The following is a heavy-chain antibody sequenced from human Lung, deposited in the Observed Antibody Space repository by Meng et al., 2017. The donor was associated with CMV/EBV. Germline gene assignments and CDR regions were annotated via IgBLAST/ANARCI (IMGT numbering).Heavy chain of an antibody. CDR1: GGSISSYY. J-gene: IGHJ5*01. D-gene: IGHD3-3*01. CDR3: ARASYYDFWSGPGNWFDP. CDR2: IYYSGST. Sequence: SETLSLTCTVPGGSISSYYWSWIRQPPGKGLEWIGYIYYSGSTNYNPSLKSRVTISVDTSKNQFSLKLSSVTAADTAVYYCARASYYDFWSGPGNWFDPWGQGTXVTVSS. V-gene: IGHV4-59*01.